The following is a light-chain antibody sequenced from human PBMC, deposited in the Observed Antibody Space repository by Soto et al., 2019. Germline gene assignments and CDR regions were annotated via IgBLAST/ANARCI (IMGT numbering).Light chain of an antibody. CDR3: CSYAGSYTSKV. V-gene: IGLV2-11*01. CDR1: SSDVGGYNY. CDR2: DVS. Sequence: QSALTQPRSVSGSPGQSVTVSCTGTSSDVGGYNYVSWYQQHPGKAPKLMIYDVSKRPSGVPDRFSGSKSGNTASLTISGLQAEDEPDYYCCSYAGSYTSKVFGTGTKV. J-gene: IGLJ1*01.